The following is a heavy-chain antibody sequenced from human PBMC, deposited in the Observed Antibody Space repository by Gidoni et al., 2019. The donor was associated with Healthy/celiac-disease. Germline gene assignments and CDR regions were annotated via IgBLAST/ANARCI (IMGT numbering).Heavy chain of an antibody. CDR2: IFSNEEK. CDR3: ARIPIVGAPIDY. D-gene: IGHD1-26*01. J-gene: IGHJ4*02. Sequence: QVTLTESGPVLVTPTATLTLTFPVSGFSLSNASMGVSWLRQPPGKALGWLADIFSNEEKSYSTSLKSRLTISKDTSKSQVVRTMTNMDPVDTATYYCARIPIVGAPIDYWGQGTLVTVSS. CDR1: GFSLSNASMG. V-gene: IGHV2-26*01.